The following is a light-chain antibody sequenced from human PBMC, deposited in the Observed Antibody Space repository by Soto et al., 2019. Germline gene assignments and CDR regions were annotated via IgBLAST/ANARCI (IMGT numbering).Light chain of an antibody. Sequence: QSVLTQPASVSGSPGQSITISCTGTXXDVGGYNYVSWYQQHPGKAPKLMIYDVSNRPSGVSNRFSGSKSDNTASLAISGLQAEDEADYYCSSYTSTSAVVFGGGTKLTVL. CDR3: SSYTSTSAVV. J-gene: IGLJ2*01. CDR2: DVS. V-gene: IGLV2-14*01. CDR1: XXDVGGYNY.